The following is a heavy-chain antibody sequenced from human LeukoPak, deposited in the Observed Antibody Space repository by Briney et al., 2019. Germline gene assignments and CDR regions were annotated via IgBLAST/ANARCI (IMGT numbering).Heavy chain of an antibody. J-gene: IGHJ4*02. CDR1: GYTFTSYG. D-gene: IGHD5-18*01. V-gene: IGHV1-18*01. CDR3: ARAPGYSYGSEVDY. Sequence: ASVKVSCKASGYTFTSYGISWVRQAPGQGLEWMGWISAYNGNTNYAQKLQGRVTMTTDTSTSTAYKELRSLRSDDTAVYYCARAPGYSYGSEVDYWGQGTLVTVSS. CDR2: ISAYNGNT.